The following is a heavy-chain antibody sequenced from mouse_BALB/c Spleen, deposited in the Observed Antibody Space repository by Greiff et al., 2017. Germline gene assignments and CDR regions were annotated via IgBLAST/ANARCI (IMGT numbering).Heavy chain of an antibody. D-gene: IGHD2-4*01. CDR2: INPYNGDT. CDR1: GYSFTGYF. V-gene: IGHV1-20*02. CDR3: ARDDYSYYFDY. J-gene: IGHJ2*01. Sequence: EVMLVESGPELVKPGASVKISCKASGYSFTGYFMNWVMQSHGKSLEWIGRINPYNGDTFYNQKFKGKATLTVDKSSSTAHMELRSLASEDSAVYYCARDDYSYYFDYWGQGTTLTVSS.